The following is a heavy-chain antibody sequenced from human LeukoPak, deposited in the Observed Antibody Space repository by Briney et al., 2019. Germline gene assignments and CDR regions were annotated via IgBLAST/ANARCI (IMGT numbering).Heavy chain of an antibody. CDR2: IYSGGST. D-gene: IGHD1/OR15-1a*01. CDR3: ARSAFTANKAFDI. V-gene: IGHV3-53*01. Sequence: PGGSLRLSCAASGFTVSSNYMSWVRQAPGKGLEWVSVIYSGGSTYYADSVKGRFTISRDNSKNTLYLQMNSLRAEDTAVYYCARSAFTANKAFDIWGQGTMVTVSS. CDR1: GFTVSSNY. J-gene: IGHJ3*02.